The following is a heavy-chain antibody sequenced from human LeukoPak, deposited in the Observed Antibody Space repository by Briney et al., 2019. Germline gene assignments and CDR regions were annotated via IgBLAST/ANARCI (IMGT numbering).Heavy chain of an antibody. CDR3: ARDTCFGGTCFDDAFDI. D-gene: IGHD2-15*01. Sequence: ASVKVSCKASGGTFSSYAISWVRQAPGQGLEWMGWINAGNGDTKYSQKFQDRVTITRDTSASTAYIEVSSLRSEDTAVYYCARDTCFGGTCFDDAFDIWGQGTMVTVSS. CDR2: INAGNGDT. V-gene: IGHV1-3*01. CDR1: GGTFSSYA. J-gene: IGHJ3*02.